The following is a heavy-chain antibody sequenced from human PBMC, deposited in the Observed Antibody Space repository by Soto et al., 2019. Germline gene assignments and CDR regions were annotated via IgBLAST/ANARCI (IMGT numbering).Heavy chain of an antibody. D-gene: IGHD5-12*01. CDR2: IYPGDSDT. V-gene: IGHV5-51*01. CDR1: GYKFTNYW. Sequence: GESMKISCKGSGYKFTNYWSGWVRQIPGKGLEWMGIIYPGDSDTRYSPSFQGQVTISADKSISTAYLQWSSLKASDTAMYYCARHSGDGYNYPDDYWGQGTLVTVSS. J-gene: IGHJ4*02. CDR3: ARHSGDGYNYPDDY.